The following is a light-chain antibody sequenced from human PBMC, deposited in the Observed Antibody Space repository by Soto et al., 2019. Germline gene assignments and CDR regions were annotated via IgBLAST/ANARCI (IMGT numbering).Light chain of an antibody. CDR2: EVN. CDR3: ASYTVSGTLI. Sequence: QSALTQPPSASGSPGQSVTISCTGTSSDIGGYNSVSWYQQHPGKAPRLMIYEVNKRPSGVPDRFSGSKSGYTASLTVSGLQTEDEADYYCASYTVSGTLIFGGGTKLTVL. J-gene: IGLJ2*01. V-gene: IGLV2-8*01. CDR1: SSDIGGYNS.